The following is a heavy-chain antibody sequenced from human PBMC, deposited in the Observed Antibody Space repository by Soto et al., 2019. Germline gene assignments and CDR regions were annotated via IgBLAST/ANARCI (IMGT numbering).Heavy chain of an antibody. J-gene: IGHJ6*02. CDR1: GYTFTSYY. CDR2: INPSGGST. D-gene: IGHD3-10*01. CDR3: ARDLGGAGSYAISEYYYYGMDV. Sequence: QVQLVQSGAEVKKPGASVKVSCKASGYTFTSYYMHWVRQAPGQGLEWMGIINPSGGSTSYAQKFQGRVTMTRETSTSTVKMELSSRRSEDTAVYDCARDLGGAGSYAISEYYYYGMDVWGQGTTVTVSS. V-gene: IGHV1-46*03.